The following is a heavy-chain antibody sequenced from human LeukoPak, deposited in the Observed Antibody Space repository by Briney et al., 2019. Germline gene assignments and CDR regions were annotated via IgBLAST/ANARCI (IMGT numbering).Heavy chain of an antibody. CDR2: INHAGST. CDR1: GGSFNNNH. V-gene: IGHV4-34*01. Sequence: SETLSLTCAVYGGSFNNNHWSWIRQPPGKGLEWIAEINHAGSTNYNPSLTSRVTISVDKSKSQFSLELFSVTAADTAVYYCASVPGSYDFWSGYYRSGRYFDYWGRGTPVTVSS. D-gene: IGHD3-3*01. CDR3: ASVPGSYDFWSGYYRSGRYFDY. J-gene: IGHJ4*02.